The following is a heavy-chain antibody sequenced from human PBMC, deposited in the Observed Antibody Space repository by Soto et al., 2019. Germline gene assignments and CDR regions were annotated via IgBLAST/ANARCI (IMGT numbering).Heavy chain of an antibody. J-gene: IGHJ4*02. D-gene: IGHD2-2*01. CDR3: ARRIECDSSTSCQLFDY. CDR1: GGSISSSSYY. V-gene: IGHV4-39*01. CDR2: IYYSGST. Sequence: SETLSLTCTVSGGSISSSSYYWGWIRQPPGKGLEWIGSIYYSGSTYYNPSLKSRVTISVDTSKNQFSLKLSSVTAADTAVYYCARRIECDSSTSCQLFDYWGQGTLVTVSS.